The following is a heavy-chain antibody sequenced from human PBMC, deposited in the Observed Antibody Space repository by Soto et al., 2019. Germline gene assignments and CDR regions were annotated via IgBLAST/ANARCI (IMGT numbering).Heavy chain of an antibody. CDR2: IYTSGST. Sequence: PSETLSLTGTVSGGSISSYDWSWIRQPAGKGLEWIGRIYTSGSTNYNPSLKSRVTMSVDTSKNQFSLKLSSVTAADTAVYYCAREVRGWNYGGDWFDPWGQGTLVTVYS. CDR1: GGSISSYD. D-gene: IGHD1-7*01. CDR3: AREVRGWNYGGDWFDP. J-gene: IGHJ5*02. V-gene: IGHV4-4*07.